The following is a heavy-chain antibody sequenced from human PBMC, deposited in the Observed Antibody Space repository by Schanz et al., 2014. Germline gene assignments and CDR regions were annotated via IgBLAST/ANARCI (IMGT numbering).Heavy chain of an antibody. D-gene: IGHD4-17*01. CDR3: ATIDYADSVS. Sequence: QVHLVQSGAEVHKPGASLKISCKASGYTFTNFFLHWVRQAPGQGLEWMGIINPIGGSTTYAQKFRGAVTLTTDTSTDTAYLELTSLRSEDTAVYYCATIDYADSVSWGQGTLVTVSS. CDR1: GYTFTNFF. J-gene: IGHJ5*02. V-gene: IGHV1-46*01. CDR2: INPIGGST.